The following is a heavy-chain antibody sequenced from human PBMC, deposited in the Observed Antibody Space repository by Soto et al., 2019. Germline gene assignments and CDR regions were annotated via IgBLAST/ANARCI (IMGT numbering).Heavy chain of an antibody. CDR1: GFTFSSYA. V-gene: IGHV3-23*01. Sequence: EVQLLESGGGLVQPGGSLRLSCAASGFTFSSYAMSWVRQAPGKGLEWVSAIRGSGSSTYYADSVKGRFTISRDNSKNMLYLQMNSLRAEDTAVYYCARDRRTEYSSSPRYYGMDVWGQGTTVTVSS. D-gene: IGHD6-6*01. CDR2: IRGSGSST. J-gene: IGHJ6*02. CDR3: ARDRRTEYSSSPRYYGMDV.